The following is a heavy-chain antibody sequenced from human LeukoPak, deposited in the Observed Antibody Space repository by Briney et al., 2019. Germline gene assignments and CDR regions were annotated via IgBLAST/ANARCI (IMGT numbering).Heavy chain of an antibody. Sequence: SETLSLTCAVYGGSFSGYYWSWIRQPPGKGLEWIGEINHSGSTNYNPSLKSRVTISVDTSKNQFSLKLSSVTAADTAVYYCARGLTLWSRFDYWGQGTLVTVSS. CDR1: GGSFSGYY. V-gene: IGHV4-34*01. D-gene: IGHD2-21*01. CDR2: INHSGST. J-gene: IGHJ4*02. CDR3: ARGLTLWSRFDY.